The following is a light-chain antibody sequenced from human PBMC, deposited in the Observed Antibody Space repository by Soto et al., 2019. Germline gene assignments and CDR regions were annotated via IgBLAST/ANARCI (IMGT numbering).Light chain of an antibody. Sequence: EIVMTQSPATLSVSPGERATLSCRASQSVNNNLAWYQQKPGQAPRLLIYGASTRATDIPARFSGSGSGTEFTLTISSLQSEDFAVYYCQQYNDWPPPWTFGQGTEVEIK. CDR3: QQYNDWPPPWT. V-gene: IGKV3-15*01. CDR2: GAS. J-gene: IGKJ1*01. CDR1: QSVNNN.